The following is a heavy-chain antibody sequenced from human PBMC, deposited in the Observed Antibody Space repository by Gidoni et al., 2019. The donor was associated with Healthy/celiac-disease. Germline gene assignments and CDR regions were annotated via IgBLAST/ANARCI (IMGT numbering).Heavy chain of an antibody. J-gene: IGHJ2*01. CDR2: ISSSSSYI. Sequence: EVQLVESGGGLVKPGGSLRLSCAASGFTFSSYSMNWVRQAPGKGLGWGSSISSSSSYIYYADSVKGRFTISRDNAKNSLYLQMNSLRAEDTAVYYCARGFLIVVGCFDLWGRGTLVTVSS. V-gene: IGHV3-21*01. CDR3: ARGFLIVVGCFDL. CDR1: GFTFSSYS. D-gene: IGHD2-15*01.